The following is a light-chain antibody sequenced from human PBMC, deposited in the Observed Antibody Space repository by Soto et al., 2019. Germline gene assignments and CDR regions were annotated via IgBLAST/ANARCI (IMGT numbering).Light chain of an antibody. V-gene: IGKV1-5*03. Sequence: DIQMTQSPSTLSGSVGDRVTIACRASQTISSWLAWYQQKPGKAPKLLIYKASSLESGVPSRFSGSGYGTEFTLTISSLQPDDFATYYCHQYNSFSPWTFGQGTKVDIK. CDR2: KAS. J-gene: IGKJ1*01. CDR1: QTISSW. CDR3: HQYNSFSPWT.